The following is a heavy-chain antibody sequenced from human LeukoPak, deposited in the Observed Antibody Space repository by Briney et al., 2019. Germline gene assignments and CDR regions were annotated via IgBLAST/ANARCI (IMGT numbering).Heavy chain of an antibody. CDR2: IYYSGST. CDR3: ARDGGYYDSSGVDY. D-gene: IGHD3-22*01. V-gene: IGHV4-30-4*01. J-gene: IGHJ4*02. Sequence: SSETLSLTCTVSGGSISSYYWSWIRQPPGKGLEWIGYIYYSGSTYYNPSLKSRVTISVDTSKNQFSLKLSSVTAADTAVYYCARDGGYYDSSGVDYWGQGTLVTVSS. CDR1: GGSISSYY.